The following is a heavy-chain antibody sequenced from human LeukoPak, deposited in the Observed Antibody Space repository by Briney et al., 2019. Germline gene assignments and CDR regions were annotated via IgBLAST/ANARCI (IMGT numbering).Heavy chain of an antibody. CDR1: GGSISSSSYY. V-gene: IGHV4-39*01. D-gene: IGHD3-3*01. J-gene: IGHJ4*02. CDR2: IYYSGST. Sequence: PSETLSLTCTVSGGSISSSSYYWGWIRQPPGKGLEWIGSIYYSGSTYYNPSLKRRVTISVDTSKNQFSLKLSSVTAADTAVYYCARHYYDFWSGNYFDYWGQGTLVTVSS. CDR3: ARHYYDFWSGNYFDY.